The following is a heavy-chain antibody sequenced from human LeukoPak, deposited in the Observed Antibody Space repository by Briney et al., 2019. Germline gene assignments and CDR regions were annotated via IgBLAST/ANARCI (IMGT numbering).Heavy chain of an antibody. J-gene: IGHJ4*02. D-gene: IGHD3-22*01. CDR2: IYYSGST. Sequence: SETLSLTCTVSGGSISSSSYYWGWIRQSPGKGLEWIGSIYYSGSTYYNPSLKSRVTISVDTSKNQFSLKLSSVTAEDTAVYYCARHNYYDSSANFDYWGQGTQVTVSS. CDR1: GGSISSSSYY. CDR3: ARHNYYDSSANFDY. V-gene: IGHV4-39*01.